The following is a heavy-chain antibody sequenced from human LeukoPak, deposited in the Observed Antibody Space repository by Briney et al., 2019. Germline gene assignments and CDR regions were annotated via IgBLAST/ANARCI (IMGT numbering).Heavy chain of an antibody. J-gene: IGHJ6*03. CDR2: IYYSGST. Sequence: SQTLSLTCTVSGGSISSGGYYWSWIRQHPGKGLEWIGYIYYSGSTYYNPSLKSRVTISVDTSKNQFSLKLSPVTAADTAVYFCAKSIASAGTNSCYYMDVWGKGTTVTVSS. D-gene: IGHD6-13*01. CDR1: GGSISSGGYY. CDR3: AKSIASAGTNSCYYMDV. V-gene: IGHV4-31*03.